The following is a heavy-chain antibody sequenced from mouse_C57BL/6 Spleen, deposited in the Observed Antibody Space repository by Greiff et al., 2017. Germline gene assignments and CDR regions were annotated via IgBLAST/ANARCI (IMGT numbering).Heavy chain of an antibody. CDR3: ARLWDGYL. V-gene: IGHV5-6*02. J-gene: IGHJ3*01. CDR2: ISSGGSYT. Sequence: DVMLVESGGDLVKPGGSLKLSCAASGFTFSSYGMSWVRQTPDKRLEWVATISSGGSYTYYPDSVKGRFTISRDNAKNTLYLQMSSLKSEDTAMYYCARLWDGYLGGQGTLVTVSA. CDR1: GFTFSSYG. D-gene: IGHD2-3*01.